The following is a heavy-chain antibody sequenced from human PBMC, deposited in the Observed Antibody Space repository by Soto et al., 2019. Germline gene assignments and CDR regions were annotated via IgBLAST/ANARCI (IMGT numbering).Heavy chain of an antibody. V-gene: IGHV3-33*01. CDR3: ARERHSQNLYYYYGMDV. CDR1: GFTFSTNV. D-gene: IGHD4-4*01. J-gene: IGHJ6*02. CDR2: IWYDGSNK. Sequence: GSLRLSCVASGFTFSTNVIHWVRQAPGKGLEWVAVIWYDGSNKYYADSVKGRFTISRDSSKNTLYLQMNSLRAEDTAVYYCARERHSQNLYYYYGMDVWGQGTTVTVSS.